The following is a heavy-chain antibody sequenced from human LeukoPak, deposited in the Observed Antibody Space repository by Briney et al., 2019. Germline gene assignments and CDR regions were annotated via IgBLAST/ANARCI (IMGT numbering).Heavy chain of an antibody. CDR1: GFTISSNY. CDR2: IYSGGNT. Sequence: GGSLRLSCAASGFTISSNYTSWVRQAPGKGLEWVSVIYSGGNTYYADSVKGRFTISRDNSKNTLYLQMNSLRAEDTAVYYCARGDSSGYYYFDYWGQGTLVTVSS. D-gene: IGHD6-19*01. CDR3: ARGDSSGYYYFDY. J-gene: IGHJ4*02. V-gene: IGHV3-53*01.